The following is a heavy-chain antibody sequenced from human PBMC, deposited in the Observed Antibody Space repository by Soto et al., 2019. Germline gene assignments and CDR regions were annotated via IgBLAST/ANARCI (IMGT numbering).Heavy chain of an antibody. CDR1: GGYFNDNY. V-gene: IGHV4-34*01. CDR3: APSLWFGTQVEL. J-gene: IGHJ5*02. D-gene: IGHD3-10*01. CDR2: ISRSGTT. Sequence: QVQLQQWGAGLLKPSETLSLSCAVYGGYFNDNYYTWFRQPPGKGLEWIGEISRSGTTKYIPSLKIRASISFDTSKTQVSLKVTSVTAADTAVYYCAPSLWFGTQVELWGQGALVTVSS.